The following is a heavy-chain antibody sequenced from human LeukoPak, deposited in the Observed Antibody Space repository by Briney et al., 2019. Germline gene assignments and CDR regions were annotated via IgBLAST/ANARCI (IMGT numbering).Heavy chain of an antibody. J-gene: IGHJ5*02. D-gene: IGHD3-3*01. CDR3: AREISTLFGVVTMRFDP. CDR1: GVSISSFY. Sequence: SETLSLTCTVSGVSISSFYWSWIRQPAGKGLEWIGRIHTSGSTNYNPSLKSRVTMSADTSKKQFTLNLRSVTAADTAVYYCAREISTLFGVVTMRFDPWGQGTLVIVYS. V-gene: IGHV4-4*07. CDR2: IHTSGST.